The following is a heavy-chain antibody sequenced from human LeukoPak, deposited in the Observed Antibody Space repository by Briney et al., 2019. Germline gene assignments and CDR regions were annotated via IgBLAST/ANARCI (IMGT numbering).Heavy chain of an antibody. CDR1: GVSINNSNYY. CDR2: IYHSGST. V-gene: IGHV4-39*07. Sequence: SDTLSLTCTVSGVSINNSNYYWAWIRQPPGKGLEWIGSIYHSGSTYYNPSLKSRVTISVDTSKNQFSLKLSSVTAADTAVYYCARRDVYSNYVDYWGQGTLVTVSS. D-gene: IGHD4-11*01. J-gene: IGHJ4*02. CDR3: ARRDVYSNYVDY.